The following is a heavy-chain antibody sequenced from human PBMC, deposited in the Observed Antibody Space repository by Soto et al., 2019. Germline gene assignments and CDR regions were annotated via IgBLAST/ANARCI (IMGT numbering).Heavy chain of an antibody. V-gene: IGHV3-11*01. J-gene: IGHJ6*02. D-gene: IGHD3-16*01. CDR1: GFTFSDYY. Sequence: GGSLRLSCAASGFTFSDYYMSWIRQAPGKGLEWVSYISSSGSTIYYADSAKGRFTISRDNAKNSLYLQMNSLRAEDTAVYYCARDGVLSYYYGMDVWGQGTTVTVSS. CDR2: ISSSGSTI. CDR3: ARDGVLSYYYGMDV.